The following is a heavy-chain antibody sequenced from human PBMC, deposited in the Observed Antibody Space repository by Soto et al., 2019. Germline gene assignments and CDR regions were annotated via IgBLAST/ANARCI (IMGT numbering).Heavy chain of an antibody. Sequence: SVKVSCKASGVTFSSYAISWVRQAPGQGLEWMGGIIPIFGTANYAQKFQGRVTITADKSTSTAYMELSSLRSEDTAVYYCARDQNRYDSSGYYWEYFDYWGQGTLVTVS. V-gene: IGHV1-69*06. J-gene: IGHJ4*02. CDR1: GVTFSSYA. CDR2: IIPIFGTA. CDR3: ARDQNRYDSSGYYWEYFDY. D-gene: IGHD3-22*01.